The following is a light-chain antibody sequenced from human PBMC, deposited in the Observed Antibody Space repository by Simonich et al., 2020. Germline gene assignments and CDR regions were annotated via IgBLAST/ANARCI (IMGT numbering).Light chain of an antibody. Sequence: QSALTQPASVSGSPGQSITISCTETSNDVGGYNYVSWYQQHPGKAPTLMIYDVSKRPSGVSNRFSGSKSGNTASLTISGLQAEDEADYYCSSYTSSRPVVFGGGTKLTVL. CDR1: SNDVGGYNY. CDR2: DVS. CDR3: SSYTSSRPVV. V-gene: IGLV2-14*03. J-gene: IGLJ2*01.